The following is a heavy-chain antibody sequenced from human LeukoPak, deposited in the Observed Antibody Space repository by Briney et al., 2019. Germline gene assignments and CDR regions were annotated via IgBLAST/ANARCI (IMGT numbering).Heavy chain of an antibody. V-gene: IGHV1-69*05. J-gene: IGHJ4*02. D-gene: IGHD3-22*01. CDR3: ARGDQFLYYYDSNPFDY. Sequence: SVKVSCKASGGTFSSYAISWVRQAPRQGLEWMGRIIPIFGTANYAQKFQGRVTITTDDSTSTAYMELSSLRSEDTAVYYCARGDQFLYYYDSNPFDYWGRGTLVTVSS. CDR1: GGTFSSYA. CDR2: IIPIFGTA.